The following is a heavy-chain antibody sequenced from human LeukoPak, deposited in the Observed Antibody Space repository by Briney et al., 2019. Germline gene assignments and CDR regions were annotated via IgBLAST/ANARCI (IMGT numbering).Heavy chain of an antibody. CDR3: ARPSLGGWYEDNWFDP. J-gene: IGHJ5*02. D-gene: IGHD6-19*01. CDR1: GFTFSSHW. CDR2: IGENGRNT. Sequence: PGGSLRLSCTASGFTFSSHWMHWVRQAPGKGLVWVSRIGENGRNTNYADSVKGRFTISRDNAKNTLYLQMNSLRAEDTAVYYCARPSLGGWYEDNWFDPWGQGTLVTVSS. V-gene: IGHV3-74*01.